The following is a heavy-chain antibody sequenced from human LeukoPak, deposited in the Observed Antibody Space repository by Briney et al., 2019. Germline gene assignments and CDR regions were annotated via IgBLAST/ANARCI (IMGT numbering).Heavy chain of an antibody. D-gene: IGHD3-10*01. V-gene: IGHV3-74*01. Sequence: GGSLRLSCAASGFTFSNYWMHWVRQAPGKGLVWVSRINSDGNSTTYADSVKGRFTICRDNAKNTLYLQMNSLRAEDTAVYYCARDFRYYGSGSYYNANWFDPWGQGTLVTVSS. J-gene: IGHJ5*02. CDR3: ARDFRYYGSGSYYNANWFDP. CDR2: INSDGNST. CDR1: GFTFSNYW.